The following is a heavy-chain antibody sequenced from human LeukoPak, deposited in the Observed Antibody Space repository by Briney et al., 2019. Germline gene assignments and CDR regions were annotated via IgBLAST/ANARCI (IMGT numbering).Heavy chain of an antibody. J-gene: IGHJ4*02. CDR1: GGSISSYY. D-gene: IGHD3-22*01. Sequence: PSETLSLTCTVSGGSISSYYWSWIRQPAGKGLEWIGRIYTIGNTNYNPSLKSRVTMSVDTSKNQFSLKLNSVTAADTAVYYCARSRYYHDSSSYYGFGYWGQGTLVTVSS. V-gene: IGHV4-4*07. CDR2: IYTIGNT. CDR3: ARSRYYHDSSSYYGFGY.